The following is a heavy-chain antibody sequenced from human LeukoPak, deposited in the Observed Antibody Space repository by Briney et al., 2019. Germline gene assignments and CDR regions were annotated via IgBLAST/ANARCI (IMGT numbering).Heavy chain of an antibody. D-gene: IGHD1-7*01. CDR3: ARRWNYGRNYYIDV. V-gene: IGHV4-34*01. Sequence: SETLSLTCAVYGGSFSNYYWSWIRQPPWKGLEWIGEINDSGRTNYNPSLMSRVTVSVDTSKNQFSLRLTSVTATDTAVYYCARRWNYGRNYYIDVWGKGATVSVSS. CDR2: INDSGRT. CDR1: GGSFSNYY. J-gene: IGHJ6*03.